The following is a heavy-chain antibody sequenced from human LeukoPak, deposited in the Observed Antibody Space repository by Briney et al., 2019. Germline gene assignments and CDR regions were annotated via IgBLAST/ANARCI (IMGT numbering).Heavy chain of an antibody. V-gene: IGHV3-53*01. CDR1: EFTVSRNY. CDR3: TRDQVNY. J-gene: IGHJ4*02. CDR2: IFSNGDT. Sequence: GGSLRLSCTASEFTVSRNYMLWVRQAPGKGLEWVSLIFSNGDTHYADSVKGRFTISRDTSKNTVSLQMDSLRVEDTAMYYCTRDQVNYWGQGTLVTVSS. D-gene: IGHD2-21*01.